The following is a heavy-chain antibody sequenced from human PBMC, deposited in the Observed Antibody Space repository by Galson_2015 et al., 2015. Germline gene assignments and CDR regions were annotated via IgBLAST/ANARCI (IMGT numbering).Heavy chain of an antibody. CDR1: GFTFSSYA. V-gene: IGHV3-23*01. D-gene: IGHD3-22*01. Sequence: SLRLSCAASGFTFSSYAMNWVRQALGKGLECVSGVSGNGGRTFYADSVKGRFTISRDNSKNTLYLQMNSLRVEDTAVYYCAKAGNKNTISGYPDLDSWGQGTLVTVSS. CDR2: VSGNGGRT. CDR3: AKAGNKNTISGYPDLDS. J-gene: IGHJ4*02.